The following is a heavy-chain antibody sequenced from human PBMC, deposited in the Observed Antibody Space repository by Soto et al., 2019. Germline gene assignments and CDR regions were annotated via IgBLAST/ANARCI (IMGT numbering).Heavy chain of an antibody. D-gene: IGHD2-21*02. Sequence: VQLMQSGAEVKKPGSSVKVSCKASGGTFSSHSINWVRQAPGQGLEWMGGIITLFGTSNYAQNFQGGVTMTADQTTSTAYMSLDRLTYDGVAVYDCAREVGYGDFSAALMAWGQGTLVTVSS. CDR2: IITLFGTS. J-gene: IGHJ5*02. V-gene: IGHV1-69*01. CDR1: GGTFSSHS. CDR3: AREVGYGDFSAALMA.